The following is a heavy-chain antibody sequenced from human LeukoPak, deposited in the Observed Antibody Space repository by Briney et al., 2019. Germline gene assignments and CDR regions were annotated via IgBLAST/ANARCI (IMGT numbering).Heavy chain of an antibody. CDR3: ARRFDS. J-gene: IGHJ4*02. Sequence: PGGSLKLSCAVSGFTVSSYEMNWVRQAPGKGLEWVSQISSSGINMYYADSVKGRFTISRDNDKNSLYLQMNSVRAEDTAVYYCARRFDSWGQGTLVTVSS. V-gene: IGHV3-48*03. CDR1: GFTVSSYE. CDR2: ISSSGINM.